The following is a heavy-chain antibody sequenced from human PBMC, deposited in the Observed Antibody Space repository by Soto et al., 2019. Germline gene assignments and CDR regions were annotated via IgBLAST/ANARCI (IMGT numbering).Heavy chain of an antibody. V-gene: IGHV3-74*01. Sequence: GGSLRLSCAPSGFTFRSYWIQWVRPAPGKGLVWVSWINSDGSSTSYADSVKGRFTISRDNAKNTLYLQMNSLRAEDTAVYYCASGGSSLNFDSWGQGTLVTVSS. D-gene: IGHD6-6*01. J-gene: IGHJ4*02. CDR2: INSDGSST. CDR1: GFTFRSYW. CDR3: ASGGSSLNFDS.